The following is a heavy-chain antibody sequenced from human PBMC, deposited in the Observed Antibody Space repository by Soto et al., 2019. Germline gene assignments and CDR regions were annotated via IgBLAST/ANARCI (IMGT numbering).Heavy chain of an antibody. V-gene: IGHV1-69*01. D-gene: IGHD2-2*01. CDR1: GGTFSSYA. J-gene: IGHJ6*02. Sequence: QVQLVQSGAEVKKPGSSVKVSCKASGGTFSSYAISWVRQAPGQGLEWMGGIIPISGTANYAQKCQGRVTITADESTSTAYMELSRLRSEDTAVYYCARSQGSSTSLEIYYYYYYGMDVWGQGTKVTVSS. CDR3: ARSQGSSTSLEIYYYYYYGMDV. CDR2: IIPISGTA.